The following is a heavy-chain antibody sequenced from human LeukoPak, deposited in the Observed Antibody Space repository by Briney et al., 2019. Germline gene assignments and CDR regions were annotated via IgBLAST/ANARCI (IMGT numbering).Heavy chain of an antibody. J-gene: IGHJ4*02. D-gene: IGHD3-10*01. CDR2: INPNSGGT. Sequence: ASVKVSCKASGYIFTGYYMHWVRQAPGQGLEWMGWINPNSGGTNYAQKFQGRVTMTRDTSISTAYMELSRLRSDDTAVYYCASDANTYYYGSGSSQLDYWGQGTLVTVSS. CDR3: ASDANTYYYGSGSSQLDY. CDR1: GYIFTGYY. V-gene: IGHV1-2*02.